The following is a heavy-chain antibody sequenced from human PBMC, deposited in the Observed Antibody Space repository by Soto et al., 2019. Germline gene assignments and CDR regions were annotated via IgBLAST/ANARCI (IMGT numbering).Heavy chain of an antibody. V-gene: IGHV5-51*01. CDR2: VYPGDSDT. Sequence: GESLKISCQGSGYSFADYWIGWVRQMPGKGLEWMGIVYPGDSDTRYSPSFRGRVTISADKSINTAYLQWRSLQALDTAKYFCARHTMEIFGAVLDAWGPGTTVTVSS. J-gene: IGHJ6*02. CDR1: GYSFADYW. D-gene: IGHD3-9*01. CDR3: ARHTMEIFGAVLDA.